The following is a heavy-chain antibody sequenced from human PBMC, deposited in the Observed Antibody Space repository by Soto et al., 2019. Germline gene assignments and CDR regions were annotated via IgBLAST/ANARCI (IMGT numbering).Heavy chain of an antibody. Sequence: GSLRLSCAASGFTFSSYGMHWARQAPGKGLEWVAVIWYDGSNKYYADSVKGRFTISRDNSKNTLYLQMNSLRAEDTAVYYCARDLDGMDVWGQGTTVTVSS. CDR1: GFTFSSYG. CDR2: IWYDGSNK. CDR3: ARDLDGMDV. V-gene: IGHV3-33*01. J-gene: IGHJ6*02.